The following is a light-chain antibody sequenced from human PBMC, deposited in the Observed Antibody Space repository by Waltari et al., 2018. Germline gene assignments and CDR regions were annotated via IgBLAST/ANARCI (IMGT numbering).Light chain of an antibody. CDR1: SLRSYY. CDR2: GKN. J-gene: IGLJ3*02. CDR3: NSRDSSGNHWV. Sequence: SSELTQDPAVSVALGQTVRLTCQGDSLRSYYASWYQQKPGQAPVLVIYGKNNRPSGIPDRFSGSRSGNTASLTITGAQAEDEADYYCNSRDSSGNHWVFGGGTKLTVL. V-gene: IGLV3-19*01.